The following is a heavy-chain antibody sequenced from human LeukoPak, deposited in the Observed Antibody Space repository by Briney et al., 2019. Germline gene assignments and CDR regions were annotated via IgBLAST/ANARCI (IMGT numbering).Heavy chain of an antibody. V-gene: IGHV4-39*07. CDR3: ARWSSTHFFDY. D-gene: IGHD2-2*01. J-gene: IGHJ4*02. Sequence: PSETLSLTCTVSGDSISSSHYQWGWIRQPPGRGLEWIGNIYYSGSTYYNPSLKSRVTISVDTSKNQFSLRLSSVTAADTAMYYCARWSSTHFFDYWGQGTLVTVSS. CDR2: IYYSGST. CDR1: GDSISSSHYQ.